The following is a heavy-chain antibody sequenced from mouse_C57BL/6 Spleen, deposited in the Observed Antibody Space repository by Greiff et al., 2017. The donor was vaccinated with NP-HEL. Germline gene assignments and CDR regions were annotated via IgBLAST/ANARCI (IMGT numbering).Heavy chain of an antibody. V-gene: IGHV1-69*01. D-gene: IGHD2-3*01. CDR1: GYTFTSYW. CDR2: IDPSDSYT. J-gene: IGHJ1*03. CDR3: ARGSYDGYDYWYFDV. Sequence: QVQLQQPGAELVMPGASVKLSCKASGYTFTSYWMHWVKQRPGQGLEWIGEIDPSDSYTNYNQKFKGKSTLTVDKSSSTAYMQRSSLTSEDSAVYYCARGSYDGYDYWYFDVWGTGTTVTVSS.